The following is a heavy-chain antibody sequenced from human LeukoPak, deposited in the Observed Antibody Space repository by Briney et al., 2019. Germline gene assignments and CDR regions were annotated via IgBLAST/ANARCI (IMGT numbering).Heavy chain of an antibody. Sequence: GGSLRLSCAASGFTFSSYEMNWVRQAPGKGLEWVSYISSSGSTIYYADSVKGRFTISRDNAKNSLYLQMNSLRAEDTAVYYCARDSSSWGGSFNYDYWGQGTLVTVSS. V-gene: IGHV3-48*03. D-gene: IGHD1-26*01. CDR2: ISSSGSTI. CDR1: GFTFSSYE. J-gene: IGHJ4*02. CDR3: ARDSSSWGGSFNYDY.